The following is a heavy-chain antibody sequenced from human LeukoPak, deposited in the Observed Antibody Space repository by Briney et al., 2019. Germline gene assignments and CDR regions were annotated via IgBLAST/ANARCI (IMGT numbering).Heavy chain of an antibody. CDR3: ATSYEAVAGSLLDY. J-gene: IGHJ4*02. D-gene: IGHD6-19*01. Sequence: ASVKVSCKASGYTFTGYYMHWARQAPGQGLEWMGWIDPNNGGTIYAQKFQGRVTMTRDTSINTAYLELISLNSDDTAVYYCATSYEAVAGSLLDYWGQGTLVTVSS. CDR1: GYTFTGYY. V-gene: IGHV1-2*02. CDR2: IDPNNGGT.